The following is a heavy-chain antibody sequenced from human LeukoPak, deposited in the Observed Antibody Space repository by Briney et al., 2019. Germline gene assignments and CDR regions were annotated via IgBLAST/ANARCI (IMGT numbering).Heavy chain of an antibody. CDR2: IYHSGST. D-gene: IGHD5-24*01. CDR3: ARGEMATINFDY. V-gene: IGHV4-30-2*01. J-gene: IGHJ4*02. CDR1: GGSISSGGYS. Sequence: PSETLSLTCAVSGGSISSGGYSWSWIRQPPGKGLEWIGYIYHSGSTYYNPSLKSRVTISVDRSKNQFSLKLSSVTAADTAVYYCARGEMATINFDYWGQGTLVTVSS.